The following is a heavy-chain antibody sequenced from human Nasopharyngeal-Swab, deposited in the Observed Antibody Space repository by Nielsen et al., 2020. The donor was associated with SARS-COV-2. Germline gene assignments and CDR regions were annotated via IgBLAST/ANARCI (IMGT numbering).Heavy chain of an antibody. V-gene: IGHV1-69*13. Sequence: SVKVSCKASGGTFSGYAISWVRQAPGQGLEWMGGIIPIFGTANYAQKFQGRVTITADESTSTAYMELSSLRSEDTAVYYCARETAMDSHYFDYWGQGTLVTVSS. CDR1: GGTFSGYA. CDR2: IIPIFGTA. D-gene: IGHD5-18*01. CDR3: ARETAMDSHYFDY. J-gene: IGHJ4*02.